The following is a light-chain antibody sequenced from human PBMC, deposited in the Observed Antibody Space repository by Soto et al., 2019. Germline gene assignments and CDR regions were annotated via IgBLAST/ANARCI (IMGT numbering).Light chain of an antibody. CDR2: VAS. V-gene: IGKV1-39*01. CDR1: QSISRY. J-gene: IGKJ5*01. Sequence: DIQMTQSPSSLSASVGDRVTITCRASQSISRYLNWYQQKPGTAPNLLIYVASNLQSEVPSRFRGSGSGTDFTLTITSLQPEDFATYYCQQSYGTPITFGQGTRLEIK. CDR3: QQSYGTPIT.